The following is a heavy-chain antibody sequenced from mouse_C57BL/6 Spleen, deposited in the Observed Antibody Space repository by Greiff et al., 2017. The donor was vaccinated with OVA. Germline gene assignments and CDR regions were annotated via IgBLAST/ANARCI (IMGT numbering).Heavy chain of an antibody. CDR3: ARSGGDVTFDY. Sequence: VKQSCKASGYTFTSYWMAWVKQRPGQGLEWIGNIYPSDSETHYNQKFKDKATLTVDKSSSTAYMQLSSLTSEDSAVYYCARSGGDVTFDYGGQGTTLTVSS. J-gene: IGHJ2*01. D-gene: IGHD3-1*01. CDR2: IYPSDSET. CDR1: GYTFTSYW. V-gene: IGHV1-61*01.